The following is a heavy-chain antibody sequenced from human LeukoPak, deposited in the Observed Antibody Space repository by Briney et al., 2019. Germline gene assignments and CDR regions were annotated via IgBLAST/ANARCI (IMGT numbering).Heavy chain of an antibody. D-gene: IGHD3-22*01. V-gene: IGHV3-48*03. CDR2: IGSSGSTI. CDR3: ARDRARYYYDSSGSFDY. Sequence: GGSLRLSCAASGFTFSSYEMNWVRQAPGKGLEWVSYIGSSGSTIYYADSVKGRFTISRDNAKNSLYLQMNSLRAEDTAVYYCARDRARYYYDSSGSFDYWGQGTLVTVSS. CDR1: GFTFSSYE. J-gene: IGHJ4*02.